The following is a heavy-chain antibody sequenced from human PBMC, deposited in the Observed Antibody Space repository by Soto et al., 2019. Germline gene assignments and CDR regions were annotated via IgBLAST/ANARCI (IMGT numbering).Heavy chain of an antibody. J-gene: IGHJ6*02. CDR1: GFTFSSYS. D-gene: IGHD6-19*01. CDR2: ISSSSSTI. Sequence: GGSLRLSCAASGFTFSSYSMNWVRQAPGKGLEWVSYISSSSSTIYYADSVKGRFTISRDNAKNSLYLQMNSLRDEDTAVYYCARDVEAVAEGGSYYGMDVWGQGTTVTVSS. V-gene: IGHV3-48*02. CDR3: ARDVEAVAEGGSYYGMDV.